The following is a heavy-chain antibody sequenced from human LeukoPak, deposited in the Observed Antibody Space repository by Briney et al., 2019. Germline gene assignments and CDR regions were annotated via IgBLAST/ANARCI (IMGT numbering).Heavy chain of an antibody. CDR1: GGTFSSYA. CDR3: ARSADNWSDVVY. Sequence: SVKVSCKASGGTFSSYAISWVRQAPGQGLEWMGGIIPIFGTANYAQKFQGRVTITADESTSTAYMELSSLRSEDTAVYYCARSADNWSDVVYWGQGTLVTVSS. J-gene: IGHJ4*02. D-gene: IGHD1-20*01. CDR2: IIPIFGTA. V-gene: IGHV1-69*13.